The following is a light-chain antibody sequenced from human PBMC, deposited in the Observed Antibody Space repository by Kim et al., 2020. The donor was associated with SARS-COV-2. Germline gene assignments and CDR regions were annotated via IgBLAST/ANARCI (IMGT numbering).Light chain of an antibody. CDR2: AAS. Sequence: DIQMTQSPSSLSASVGDRVTLTCRARQNISDYVNWYQQKRGKAPNRLIYAASNLQSGVPSRFRGSGSGTAFALTINSLQPEEFATYVNQLSVSLPYSCGQGTKVEI. CDR3: QLSVSLPYS. CDR1: QNISDY. J-gene: IGKJ2*01. V-gene: IGKV1-39*01.